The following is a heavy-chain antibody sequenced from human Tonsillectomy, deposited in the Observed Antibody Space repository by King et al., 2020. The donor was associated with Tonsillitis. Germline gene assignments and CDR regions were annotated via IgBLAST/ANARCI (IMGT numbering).Heavy chain of an antibody. CDR3: TSRPRGDYYDSSGLERPDY. D-gene: IGHD3-22*01. Sequence: QLVQSGGGLVQPGGSLKLSCAASGFTFSGSAMHWVRQASGQGLEWVGRIRSKANSYATAYAASVKGRFTISRDDSKNTAYLQMNSLKTEDTAVYYCTSRPRGDYYDSSGLERPDYWGQGTLVTVSS. V-gene: IGHV3-73*01. CDR1: GFTFSGSA. CDR2: IRSKANSYAT. J-gene: IGHJ4*02.